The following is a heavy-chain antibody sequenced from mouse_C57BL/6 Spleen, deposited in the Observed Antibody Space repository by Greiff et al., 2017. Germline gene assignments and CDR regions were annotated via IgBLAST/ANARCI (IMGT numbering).Heavy chain of an antibody. CDR3: TRDYGNYEDYFDY. Sequence: VQLKQSGTVLARPGASVKMSCKTSGYTFTSYWMHWVKQRPGQGLEWIGAIYPGNSDTSYNQKFKGKAKLTAVTSASPAYSELSSRTNEDSAVYYCTRDYGNYEDYFDYWGQGTTLTVAS. V-gene: IGHV1-5*01. J-gene: IGHJ2*01. CDR1: GYTFTSYW. D-gene: IGHD2-1*01. CDR2: IYPGNSDT.